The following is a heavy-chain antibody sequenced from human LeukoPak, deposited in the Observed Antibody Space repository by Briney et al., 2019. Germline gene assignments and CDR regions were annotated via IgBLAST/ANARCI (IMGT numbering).Heavy chain of an antibody. CDR3: AREDNAFDI. CDR2: ISYDGSNK. Sequence: GGSLRLSCAASGFTFSSYAMHWVRQAPGKGLEWVAVISYDGSNKDYADSVKGRFSISRDNSNHTLYLQMNSLRVEDTAVYYCAREDNAFDIWGQGTMVTVSS. J-gene: IGHJ3*02. V-gene: IGHV3-30-3*01. CDR1: GFTFSSYA.